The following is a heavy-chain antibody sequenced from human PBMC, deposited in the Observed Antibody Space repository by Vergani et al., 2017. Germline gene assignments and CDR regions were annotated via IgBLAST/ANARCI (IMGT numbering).Heavy chain of an antibody. D-gene: IGHD4-17*01. CDR2: IYYSGST. V-gene: IGHV4-31*03. CDR1: GGSISSGGYY. Sequence: QVQLQESGPGLVKPSQTLSLTCTVSGGSISSGGYYWSWIRQHPGKGLEWIGYIYYSGSTYYNPSLKSRVTISVDTSKNQFSLKLSSVTAADTAVYYCARDPGAYGDYPLGWFDPWGQGTLVTVSS. J-gene: IGHJ5*02. CDR3: ARDPGAYGDYPLGWFDP.